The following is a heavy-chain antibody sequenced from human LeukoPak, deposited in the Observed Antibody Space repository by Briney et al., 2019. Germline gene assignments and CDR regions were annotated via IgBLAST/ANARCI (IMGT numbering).Heavy chain of an antibody. J-gene: IGHJ4*02. CDR2: ISSSGGST. CDR3: ARGGYSGSYYEDFDY. CDR1: GFTYSSYA. V-gene: IGHV3-23*01. D-gene: IGHD1-26*01. Sequence: GGPLRLSCAASGFTYSSYAMSWVRQAPGKGLERVSAISSSGGSTYCADSVKGRFTISRDNSKNTLFLQMNSLRAEDTAVYYCARGGYSGSYYEDFDYWGQGTLVTVSS.